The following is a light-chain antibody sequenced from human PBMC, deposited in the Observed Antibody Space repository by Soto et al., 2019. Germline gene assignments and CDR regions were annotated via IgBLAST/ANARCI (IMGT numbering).Light chain of an antibody. V-gene: IGKV1-5*03. J-gene: IGKJ1*01. CDR2: KTS. CDR1: QTITSW. CDR3: QQYNTYPWT. Sequence: IEVTQSPSSLAASVGDRVTITCRASQTITSWLAWYQQKPGKAPKLLIYKTSSLESGVPSRFSGSGSGTEFTLTIRSLQPDDFATYYCQQYNTYPWTFGQGTKVDIK.